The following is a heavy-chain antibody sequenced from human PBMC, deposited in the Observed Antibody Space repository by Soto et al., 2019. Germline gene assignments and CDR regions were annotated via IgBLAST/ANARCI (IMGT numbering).Heavy chain of an antibody. D-gene: IGHD2-15*01. Sequence: SETLSLTCTVSGGSISSSSYYWGWIRQPPGKGLEWIGSIYYSGSTYYNPSLKSRVTISVDTSKNQFSLKPSSVTAADTAVYYCARHRDGGRNWYFDLWGRGTLVTVSS. CDR2: IYYSGST. V-gene: IGHV4-39*01. J-gene: IGHJ2*01. CDR3: ARHRDGGRNWYFDL. CDR1: GGSISSSSYY.